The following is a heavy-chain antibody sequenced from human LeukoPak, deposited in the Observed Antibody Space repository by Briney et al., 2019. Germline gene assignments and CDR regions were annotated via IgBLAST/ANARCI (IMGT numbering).Heavy chain of an antibody. D-gene: IGHD1-26*01. J-gene: IGHJ3*02. CDR3: ARERGSEGAFDT. CDR1: GGTFSSYA. V-gene: IGHV1-69*05. Sequence: ASVKVSCKASGGTFSSYAISWVRQAPGQGLEWMGGIIPIFGTANYAQKFQGRVTITTDESTSTAYMELSSLRSEDTAVYYCARERGSEGAFDTWGQGTMVTVSS. CDR2: IIPIFGTA.